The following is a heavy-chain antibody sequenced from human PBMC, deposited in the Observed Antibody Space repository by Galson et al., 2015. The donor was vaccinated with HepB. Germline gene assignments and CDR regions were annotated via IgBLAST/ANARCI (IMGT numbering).Heavy chain of an antibody. D-gene: IGHD3-22*01. CDR3: ARGLRYYDSSGYYPEAGYFDY. V-gene: IGHV1-46*04. CDR1: GYTFTSNY. J-gene: IGHJ4*02. Sequence: SVKVSCKASGYTFTSNYILWVRQAPGQGLEWMGLINPSGGGTRYAQKLQGRVTMTRDTSTGTVYMELSSLKSGDTAVYYCARGLRYYDSSGYYPEAGYFDYWGQGTLVTVSS. CDR2: INPSGGGT.